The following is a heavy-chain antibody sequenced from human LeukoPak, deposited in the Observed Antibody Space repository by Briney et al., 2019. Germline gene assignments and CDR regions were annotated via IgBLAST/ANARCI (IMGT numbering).Heavy chain of an antibody. D-gene: IGHD3-10*01. CDR3: ARRDYYGSGSYYGYYYYYYMDV. CDR2: INHSGST. Sequence: SETLSLTCAVYGGSFSGYYWSWIRQPPGKGLEWIGEINHSGSTNYNPSLKSRVTISVDTSKNQFSLKLSSVTTADTAVYYCARRDYYGSGSYYGYYYYYYMDVWGKGTTVTISS. CDR1: GGSFSGYY. V-gene: IGHV4-34*01. J-gene: IGHJ6*03.